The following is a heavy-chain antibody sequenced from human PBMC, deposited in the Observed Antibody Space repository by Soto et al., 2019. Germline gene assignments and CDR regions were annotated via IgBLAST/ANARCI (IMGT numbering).Heavy chain of an antibody. CDR2: IYPGDSDT. V-gene: IGHV5-51*01. CDR1: GYSFTSSW. CDR3: AREKPDIVATIPYFDY. J-gene: IGHJ4*02. D-gene: IGHD5-12*01. Sequence: GEALKSSCEGSGYSFTSSWIGSVRQMPRKGLEWMGIIYPGDSDTRYSPSFQGQVTISADKSISTAYLQWSSLRAEDTAVYYCAREKPDIVATIPYFDYWGQGTLVTVSS.